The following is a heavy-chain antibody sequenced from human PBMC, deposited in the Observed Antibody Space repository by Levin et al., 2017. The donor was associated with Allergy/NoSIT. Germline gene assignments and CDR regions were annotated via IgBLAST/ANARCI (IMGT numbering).Heavy chain of an antibody. J-gene: IGHJ4*02. Sequence: GGSLRLSCAASGFIFSSYGMHWVRQAPGKGLEWVAVIWYDGRNKYNADSVKGRFTISRDNSKNMLYLQMNSLRAEDTAVYYCASLYGSGWYSSDGSVFDYWGQGTLVTVSS. V-gene: IGHV3-33*01. CDR3: ASLYGSGWYSSDGSVFDY. CDR2: IWYDGRNK. D-gene: IGHD6-19*01. CDR1: GFIFSSYG.